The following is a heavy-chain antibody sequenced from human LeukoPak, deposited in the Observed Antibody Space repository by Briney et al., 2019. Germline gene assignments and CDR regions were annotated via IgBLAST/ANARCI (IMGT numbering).Heavy chain of an antibody. V-gene: IGHV4-59*01. D-gene: IGHD2-2*01. J-gene: IGHJ6*02. CDR3: ARDLGYCSSTSCSLIYYYGMDV. CDR1: GGSISSYY. CDR2: IYYSGST. Sequence: SETLSLTCTVSGGSISSYYWSWIRQPPGKGLEWIGYIYYSGSTNYNPSLKSRVTISVDTSKNQFSLKLSSVTAADTAVYYCARDLGYCSSTSCSLIYYYGMDVWGQGTTVTVS.